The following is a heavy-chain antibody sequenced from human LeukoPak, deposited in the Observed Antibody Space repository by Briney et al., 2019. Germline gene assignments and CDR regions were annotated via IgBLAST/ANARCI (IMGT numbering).Heavy chain of an antibody. CDR2: ISYDGSNK. CDR3: ARDQSEGS. CDR1: GFTFSSYA. V-gene: IGHV3-30-3*01. J-gene: IGHJ4*02. Sequence: GGSLRLSCAASGFTFSSYAMHWVRQAPGKGLEWVAVISYDGSNKYYADSVKGRFTISRDNSKNTLYLQMNSLRAEDTAVYYCARDQSEGSWGQGTLVTVSP.